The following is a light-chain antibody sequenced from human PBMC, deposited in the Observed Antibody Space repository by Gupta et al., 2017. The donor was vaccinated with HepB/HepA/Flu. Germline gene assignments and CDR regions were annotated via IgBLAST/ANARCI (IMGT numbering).Light chain of an antibody. V-gene: IGLV2-14*03. J-gene: IGLJ2*01. Sequence: QPALTQVASVSRPPRQSITISCPGTSTDIGGYEYVSWYQQHPGKAPKLLIYEVSRRPSGVSSRFSASKSGITASLTISGRQEEDEADYYGASDGHTTHMVFGGGTKLTVL. CDR3: ASDGHTTHMV. CDR2: EVS. CDR1: STDIGGYEY.